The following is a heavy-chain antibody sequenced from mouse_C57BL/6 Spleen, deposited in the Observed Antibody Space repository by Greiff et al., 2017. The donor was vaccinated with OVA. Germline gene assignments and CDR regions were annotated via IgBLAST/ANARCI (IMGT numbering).Heavy chain of an antibody. V-gene: IGHV1-5*01. D-gene: IGHD1-1*01. CDR3: TRPDYYEGDD. CDR1: GYTFTSYW. CDR2: IYPGNSDT. Sequence: EVQLVESGTVLARPGASVKMSCKTSGYTFTSYWMHWVKQRPGQGLEWIGAIYPGNSDTSYNQKFKGKAKMTAVTSASTAYMELSSLTNEDSADDYCTRPDYYEGDDWGQGATLTVSS. J-gene: IGHJ2*01.